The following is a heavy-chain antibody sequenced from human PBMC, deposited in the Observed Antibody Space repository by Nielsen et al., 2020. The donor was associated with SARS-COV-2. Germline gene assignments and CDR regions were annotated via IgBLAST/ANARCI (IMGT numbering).Heavy chain of an antibody. J-gene: IGHJ6*03. CDR3: AKQSGQYYYYYYYMDV. Sequence: GESLKISCAASGFTFSSYGMHWVRQAPGKGLEWVAVISYDGSNKYYADSVKGRFTISRDNSQSTLYLQMNSLRAEDTAVYFCAKQSGQYYYYYYYMDVWGRGASVTVSS. V-gene: IGHV3-30*12. D-gene: IGHD3-10*01. CDR2: ISYDGSNK. CDR1: GFTFSSYG.